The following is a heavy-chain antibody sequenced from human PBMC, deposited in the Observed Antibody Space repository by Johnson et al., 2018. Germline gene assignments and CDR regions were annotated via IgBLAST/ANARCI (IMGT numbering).Heavy chain of an antibody. CDR2: IYYSGST. V-gene: IGHV4-59*11. CDR3: ARGGGADYYYGMDV. J-gene: IGHJ6*02. CDR1: GGSISSHY. Sequence: QVQLQESGPGLVKPSETLSPTCTVPGGSISSHYWSWIRPPPGKGLEWIGYIYYSGSTNYNPSLKSRVTISVDTSKNQFSLKLSPVTAADTAGYYWARGGGADYYYGMDVWGQGTTVTVSS. D-gene: IGHD1-26*01.